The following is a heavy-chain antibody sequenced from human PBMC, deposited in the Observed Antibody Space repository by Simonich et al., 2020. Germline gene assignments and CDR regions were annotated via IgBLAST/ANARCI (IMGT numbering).Heavy chain of an antibody. D-gene: IGHD1-1*01. CDR3: ARGKGWKNAFDI. V-gene: IGHV4-34*01. Sequence: QGRLRKWGEELLKPPRTLSLPWAVSVGSFRGYHWSWIRQPPGKGLEGIGEINHRGSTNYNPSLKSRVTISVDTSKNQFSLKLSSVTAADTAVYYCARGKGWKNAFDIWGQGTMVTVSS. CDR1: VGSFRGYH. CDR2: INHRGST. J-gene: IGHJ3*02.